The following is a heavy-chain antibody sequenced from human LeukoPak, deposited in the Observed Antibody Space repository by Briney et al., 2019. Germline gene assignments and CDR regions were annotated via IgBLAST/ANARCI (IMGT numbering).Heavy chain of an antibody. CDR2: ISVSGNT. CDR1: GFTLSSYA. D-gene: IGHD2-21*01. J-gene: IGHJ4*02. V-gene: IGHV3-23*01. Sequence: GGSLRPSCAASGFTLSSYAMSWVRQAPGKGLEWVSAISVSGNTYHADSVKGRFTISRDSSKNTLYLQMNRLRAEDAAVYYCAKAPVTTCSGAYCYPFDYWGQGTLVTVSS. CDR3: AKAPVTTCSGAYCYPFDY.